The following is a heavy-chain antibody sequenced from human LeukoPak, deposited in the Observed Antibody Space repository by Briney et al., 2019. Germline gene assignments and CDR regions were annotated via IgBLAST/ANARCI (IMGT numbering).Heavy chain of an antibody. J-gene: IGHJ4*02. CDR1: VLPLDVFD. CDR3: ARESGEFDY. V-gene: IGHV3-43*02. Sequence: GGSLTLFCIASVLPLDVFDMLGLRESPGKGLDWVSLISGDGVSTFYADSVKGRFSISRNNSKNSLSLEMNSMRTEDTAMYYCARESGEFDYWGQGTLVAVSS. CDR2: ISGDGVST.